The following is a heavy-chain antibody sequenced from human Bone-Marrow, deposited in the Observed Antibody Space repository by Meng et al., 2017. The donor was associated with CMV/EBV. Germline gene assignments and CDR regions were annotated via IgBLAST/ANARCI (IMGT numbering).Heavy chain of an antibody. Sequence: GGSLRLSCAASGFIVSNNYMSWVRQAPGKGLEWVSVIYSGGSTYYADSVKGRFTISRDNAKNSLYLQMNSLRAEDTAVYYCARDMVRGVTKRSGFDPWGQGTLVTVSS. D-gene: IGHD3-10*01. CDR2: IYSGGST. V-gene: IGHV3-66*01. CDR1: GFIVSNNY. J-gene: IGHJ5*02. CDR3: ARDMVRGVTKRSGFDP.